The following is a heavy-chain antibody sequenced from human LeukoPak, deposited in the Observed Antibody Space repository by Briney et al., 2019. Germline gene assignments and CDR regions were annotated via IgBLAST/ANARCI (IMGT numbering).Heavy chain of an antibody. CDR1: GFTFSSYE. CDR3: ARDSSSWPYYFDY. J-gene: IGHJ4*02. D-gene: IGHD6-13*01. Sequence: HTGGSLRLSCAASGFTFSSYEMNWVRQAPGRGLEWVSYISSSGSTIYYADSVKGRFTISRDNAKNSLYLQMNSLRAEDTAVYYCARDSSSWPYYFDYWGQGTLVTVSS. CDR2: ISSSGSTI. V-gene: IGHV3-48*03.